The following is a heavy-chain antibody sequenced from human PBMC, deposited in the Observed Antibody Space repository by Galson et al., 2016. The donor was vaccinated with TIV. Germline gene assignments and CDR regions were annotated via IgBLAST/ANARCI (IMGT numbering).Heavy chain of an antibody. CDR1: GYSFSDYY. CDR3: ARGYGSDPDY. J-gene: IGHJ4*02. CDR2: INPNTGGT. V-gene: IGHV1-2*02. D-gene: IGHD3-10*01. Sequence: SVKVSCKASGYSFSDYYVHWVRQAPGQGFEWMGWINPNTGGTIYAQNFQGRVTLTRDTTIITVYMDVRALRHDDTAVYYCARGYGSDPDYWGQGTLVTVSS.